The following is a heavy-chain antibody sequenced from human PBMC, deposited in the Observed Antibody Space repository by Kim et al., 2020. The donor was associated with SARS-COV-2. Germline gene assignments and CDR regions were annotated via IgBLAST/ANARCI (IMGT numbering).Heavy chain of an antibody. J-gene: IGHJ3*02. V-gene: IGHV4-31*02. CDR2: THFSGTP. CDR3: ARFVAASIPFYAFDI. D-gene: IGHD2-15*01. Sequence: GRGLEWIWYTHFSGTPYYDPSLKSRVTISVDTSKNQFSLKLSSVTAADTAVYYCARFVAASIPFYAFDIWGQGTVVTVSS.